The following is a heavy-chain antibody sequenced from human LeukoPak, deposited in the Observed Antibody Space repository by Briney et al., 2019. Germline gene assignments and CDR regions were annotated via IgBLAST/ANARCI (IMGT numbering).Heavy chain of an antibody. V-gene: IGHV3-23*01. Sequence: RGSLRLSCAASGFTFISNAMSWVRQAPGKGLEWVSAISGSVGGTYYADSVKGRFTISRDTSKNTLYLQMNRMRAQDTAEYYCAKCGRGDYIPDYFDYWGQGTLVTVSS. CDR1: GFTFISNA. J-gene: IGHJ4*02. CDR3: AKCGRGDYIPDYFDY. CDR2: ISGSVGGT. D-gene: IGHD4-17*01.